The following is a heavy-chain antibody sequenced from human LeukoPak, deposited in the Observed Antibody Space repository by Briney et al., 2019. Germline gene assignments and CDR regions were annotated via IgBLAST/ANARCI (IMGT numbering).Heavy chain of an antibody. CDR3: ARRNPYSSGSDYFDF. CDR1: GYSLSTYW. J-gene: IGHJ4*02. Sequence: GESLKISCKGSGYSLSTYWIAWVRQMPGKGLEYMGTIYPGDSDSDTRYSPSFQGQVIISADKSISTAYLQWSSLKASDTAMYYCARRNPYSSGSDYFDFWGQETLVTVSS. CDR2: IYPGDSDSDT. D-gene: IGHD3-10*01. V-gene: IGHV5-51*01.